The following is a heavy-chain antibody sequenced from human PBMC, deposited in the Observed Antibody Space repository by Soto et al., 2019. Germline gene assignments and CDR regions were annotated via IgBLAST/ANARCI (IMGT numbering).Heavy chain of an antibody. J-gene: IGHJ4*02. CDR2: IWYDGSNK. CDR3: ARFKKGYSYGYIDY. Sequence: LRLSCAASGFTFSSYGMHWVRQAPGKGLEWVAVIWYDGSNKYYADSVKGRFTISRDNSKNTLYLQMNSLRAEDTAVYYCARFKKGYSYGYIDYWGQGTLVTVSS. D-gene: IGHD5-18*01. V-gene: IGHV3-33*01. CDR1: GFTFSSYG.